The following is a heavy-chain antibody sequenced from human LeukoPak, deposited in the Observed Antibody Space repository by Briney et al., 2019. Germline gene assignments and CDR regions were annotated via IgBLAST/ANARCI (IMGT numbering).Heavy chain of an antibody. J-gene: IGHJ4*02. CDR3: ARAPYDILTGYSPYYFDY. V-gene: IGHV3-21*06. Sequence: GGSLRLSCAASGFTLSSYNMNWVRHAPGKGLEWVSSISSSSTYIYYADSVKGRFTISRDNAKNSLYLQMNSLRAEDTAVYYCARAPYDILTGYSPYYFDYWGQGTLVTVSS. CDR1: GFTLSSYN. CDR2: ISSSSTYI. D-gene: IGHD3-9*01.